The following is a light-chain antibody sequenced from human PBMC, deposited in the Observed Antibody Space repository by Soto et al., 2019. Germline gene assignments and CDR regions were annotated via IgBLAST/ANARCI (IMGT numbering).Light chain of an antibody. V-gene: IGKV3-20*01. CDR3: QQYGSSPWT. CDR2: GAS. J-gene: IGKJ1*01. Sequence: EIVFTQSPGTLSVSPGERATLSCRASQSVSSNYLAWYQQKPGPAPRLLIYGASSRATGIPDRFSGSGYGKDFTLTISRLEPEDFAVYYCQQYGSSPWTFGPGTKVEIK. CDR1: QSVSSNY.